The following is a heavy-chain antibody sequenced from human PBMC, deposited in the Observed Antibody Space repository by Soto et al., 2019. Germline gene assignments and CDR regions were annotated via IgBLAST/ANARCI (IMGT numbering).Heavy chain of an antibody. J-gene: IGHJ6*03. CDR2: ISYDGSNK. Sequence: QVQLVESGGGVVQPGRSLRLSCAASGFTFSSYGMHWVRLAPGKGLEWVAVISYDGSNKYYADSVKGRFTISRDNSKNTLYLQMNSLRAEDTAVYYCAKDKFDRYYCSGRYYYDYYMDVWGKGTTVTVSS. CDR3: AKDKFDRYYCSGRYYYDYYMDV. D-gene: IGHD3-10*01. CDR1: GFTFSSYG. V-gene: IGHV3-30*18.